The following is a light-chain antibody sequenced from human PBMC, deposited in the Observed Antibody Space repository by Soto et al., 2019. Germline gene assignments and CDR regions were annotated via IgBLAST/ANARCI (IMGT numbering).Light chain of an antibody. V-gene: IGLV2-8*01. CDR2: EVS. CDR3: SSYAGSNLWV. CDR1: SSDVGNYKY. J-gene: IGLJ3*02. Sequence: QSALTQSPSASGSPGQSVTISCTGTSSDVGNYKYVSWYQQHPGKAPKLMIYEVSKRPSGVPDRFSGSKSGNKASLTVSGLQGEDEADYYCSSYAGSNLWVFGGGTKMTV.